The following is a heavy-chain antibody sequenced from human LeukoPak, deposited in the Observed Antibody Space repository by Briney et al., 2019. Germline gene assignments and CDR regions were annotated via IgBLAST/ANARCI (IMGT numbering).Heavy chain of an antibody. D-gene: IGHD6-6*01. CDR3: ARVLGSSSEFDY. CDR2: INPNSGGT. Sequence: ASVKVSCKASGYTFTGYYMHWVRQAPGQGLEWMGWINPNSGGTNYAQKFQGRVTMTRDTSISTAYMELSRLRSDDTAVYYCARVLGSSSEFDYWGQGTLVTVSP. V-gene: IGHV1-2*02. CDR1: GYTFTGYY. J-gene: IGHJ4*02.